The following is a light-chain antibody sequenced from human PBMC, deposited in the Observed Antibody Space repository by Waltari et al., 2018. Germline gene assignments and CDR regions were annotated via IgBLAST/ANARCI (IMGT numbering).Light chain of an antibody. Sequence: IAFTQSPATLSLSPGESATLSCRANKSVSFSLAWYQNKPGQAPRLLIYDTSNRATGIPARFSGSGSETDFTLTISSLEPEDFAVYYCQQRNNWPLSFGGGTKVEIK. V-gene: IGKV3-11*01. CDR1: KSVSFS. CDR2: DTS. CDR3: QQRNNWPLS. J-gene: IGKJ4*01.